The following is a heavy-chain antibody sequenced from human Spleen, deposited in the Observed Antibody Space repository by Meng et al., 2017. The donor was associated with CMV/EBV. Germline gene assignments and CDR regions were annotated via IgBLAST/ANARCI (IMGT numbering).Heavy chain of an antibody. J-gene: IGHJ5*02. CDR3: ARVWRLMSIYKWFDP. CDR2: INHSGRT. D-gene: IGHD2-21*01. CDR1: GGSFSGYA. V-gene: IGHV4-34*01. Sequence: VYGGSFSGYAWSLVRQPPGKGLESLGEINHSGRTNDNQSLRSRVTISIDTSKNLFSLNLNSMPAAETTIFFCARVWRLMSIYKWFDPWGQGTLVTVSS.